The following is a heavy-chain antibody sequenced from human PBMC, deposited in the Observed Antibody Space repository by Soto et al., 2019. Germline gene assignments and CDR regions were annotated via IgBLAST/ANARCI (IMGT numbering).Heavy chain of an antibody. CDR1: GGSISSSSYY. CDR2: VYYGGST. Sequence: SETLSLTCTVSGGSISSSSYYWGWIRQPPGKGLEWIGNVYYGGSTYYNPSLKSRVTISVETSKSQFSLKLSSVTAADTAVYYCARVGDTAMDDRDPKYYYYDMDVWGQGTTVTVSS. J-gene: IGHJ6*02. CDR3: ARVGDTAMDDRDPKYYYYDMDV. D-gene: IGHD5-18*01. V-gene: IGHV4-39*01.